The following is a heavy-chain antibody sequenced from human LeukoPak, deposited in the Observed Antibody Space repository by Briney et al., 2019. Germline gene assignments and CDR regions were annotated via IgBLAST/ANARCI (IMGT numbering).Heavy chain of an antibody. D-gene: IGHD3-22*01. CDR3: AKDHDPEYYYDSSGLVDY. CDR2: ISAYNGNT. Sequence: ASVKVSCKVSGYTLTELSMHWVRQAPGQGLEWMGWISAYNGNTNYAQKLQGRVTMTTDTSTSTAYMELRSLRSDDTAVYYCAKDHDPEYYYDSSGLVDYWGQGTLVTVSS. CDR1: GYTLTELS. J-gene: IGHJ4*02. V-gene: IGHV1-18*01.